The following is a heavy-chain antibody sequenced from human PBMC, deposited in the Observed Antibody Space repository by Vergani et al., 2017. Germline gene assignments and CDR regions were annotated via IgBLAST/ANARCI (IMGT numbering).Heavy chain of an antibody. J-gene: IGHJ5*02. Sequence: QVQLQESGPGLVKSSETLSLTCSVSFDSIRNPYCNWIRQPPGKGLEWIGSIHYSENTNNNPSLKTRGTISVDTSKNQFSLTLTSVTAADTAVYYCASDTHSGQRADRWGQGILVTVTS. D-gene: IGHD6-19*01. V-gene: IGHV4-59*11. CDR1: FDSIRNPY. CDR2: IHYSENT. CDR3: ASDTHSGQRADR.